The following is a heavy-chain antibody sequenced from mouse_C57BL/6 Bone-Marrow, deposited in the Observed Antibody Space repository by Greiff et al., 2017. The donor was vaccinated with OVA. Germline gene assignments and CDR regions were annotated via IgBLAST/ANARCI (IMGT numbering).Heavy chain of an antibody. V-gene: IGHV1-63*01. D-gene: IGHD1-1*01. CDR1: GYTFTNYW. CDR2: IYPGGGYT. CDR3: AREEDYYGSSYPFAY. J-gene: IGHJ3*01. Sequence: VQLQQSGAELVRPGTSVKMSCKASGYTFTNYWIGWAKQRPGHGLEWIGDIYPGGGYTNYNEKFKGKATLTADKSSSTAYMQFSSLTSEDSAIYYCAREEDYYGSSYPFAYWGQGTLVTVSA.